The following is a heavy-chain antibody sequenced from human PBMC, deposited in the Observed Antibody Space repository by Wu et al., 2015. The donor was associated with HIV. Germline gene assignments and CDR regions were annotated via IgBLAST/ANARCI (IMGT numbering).Heavy chain of an antibody. CDR2: INPNSGGT. CDR3: ALDYYGSGSYYNYYYYGMDV. V-gene: IGHV1-2*02. J-gene: IGHJ6*02. CDR1: GYTFTGYY. Sequence: QVQLVQSGAEVKKPGASVKVSCKASGYTFTGYYMHWVRQAPGQGLEWMGWINPNSGGTNYAQKFQGRVTMTRDTSISTAYMELSRLRSDDTAVYYCALDYYGSGSYYNYYYYGMDVVGPRDHG. D-gene: IGHD3-10*01.